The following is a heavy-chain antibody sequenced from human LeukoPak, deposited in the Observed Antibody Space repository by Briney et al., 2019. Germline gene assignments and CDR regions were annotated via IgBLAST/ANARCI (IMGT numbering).Heavy chain of an antibody. CDR2: INPNNGGT. CDR1: AYTFTVYY. D-gene: IGHD3-10*01. J-gene: IGHJ5*02. V-gene: IGHV1-2*02. CDR3: ASPDYYGPESYKFDH. Sequence: ASVNVSYTPSAYTFTVYYMHWVRQAPGLGREGMGWINPNNGGTKYAQKYQGRVTMTSDTSISTDYMELGRLTSDDTAVYYCASPDYYGPESYKFDHWGQGTLVTVSS.